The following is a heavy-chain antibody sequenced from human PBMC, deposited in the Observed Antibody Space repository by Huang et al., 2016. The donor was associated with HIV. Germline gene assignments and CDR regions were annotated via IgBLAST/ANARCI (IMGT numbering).Heavy chain of an antibody. CDR2: MNPKRGHT. V-gene: IGHV1-8*01. J-gene: IGHJ6*03. CDR1: GYTFSSHD. CDR3: VRGTRYGDYGLRHYYYYMDV. D-gene: IGHD4-17*01. Sequence: QVQLVQSGAEVKTPGASVKVSCKASGYTFSSHDINWVRQAPGQGLKWMGWMNPKRGHTGYSQKFQGRVNSTRSTSITTAYMELSSLRSADTAVYYCVRGTRYGDYGLRHYYYYMDVWGKGTTVTVSS.